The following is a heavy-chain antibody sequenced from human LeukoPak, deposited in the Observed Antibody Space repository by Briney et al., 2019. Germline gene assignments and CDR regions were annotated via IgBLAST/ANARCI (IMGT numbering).Heavy chain of an antibody. CDR3: ASFPPSQYHYGMDV. CDR2: IYHSGST. V-gene: IGHV4-30-2*01. J-gene: IGHJ6*02. CDR1: GGSISSGGYS. Sequence: SQTLSLTCAVSGGSISSGGYSWSWIRQPPGKGLEWIGYIYHSGSTYYNPSLKSRVTISVDRSKNQFSLKLSSVTAADTAVYYCASFPPSQYHYGMDVWGQGTTVTVSS.